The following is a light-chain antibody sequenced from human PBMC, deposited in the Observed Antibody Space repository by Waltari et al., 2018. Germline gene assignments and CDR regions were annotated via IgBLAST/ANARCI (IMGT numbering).Light chain of an antibody. CDR2: LNSDGSH. CDR3: QTWGTDSRV. Sequence: QHVLTQSPSASASLGASVKLTCTLSGGHSGNAIAWHQQQPEKGPRYLMKLNSDGSHHKGDGIPDRFSGSSSGAERYLSISSVQSEDEADYYCQTWGTDSRVFGGGTKLTVL. J-gene: IGLJ3*02. CDR1: GGHSGNA. V-gene: IGLV4-69*01.